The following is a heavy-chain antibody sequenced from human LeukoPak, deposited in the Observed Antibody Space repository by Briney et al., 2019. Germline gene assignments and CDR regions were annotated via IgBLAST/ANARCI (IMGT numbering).Heavy chain of an antibody. J-gene: IGHJ6*02. V-gene: IGHV4-59*08. Sequence: SETPSLTCTVSGGSISSYYWSWIRQPPGKGLEWIGYIYYSGSTNYNPSLKSRVTISVDTSKNQFSLKLSSVTAADTAVYYCARLGAHGMDVWGQGITVTVSS. CDR1: GGSISSYY. CDR2: IYYSGST. D-gene: IGHD4/OR15-4a*01. CDR3: ARLGAHGMDV.